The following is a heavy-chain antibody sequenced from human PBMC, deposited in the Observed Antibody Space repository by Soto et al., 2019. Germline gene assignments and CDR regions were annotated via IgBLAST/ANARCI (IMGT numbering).Heavy chain of an antibody. J-gene: IGHJ4*02. CDR2: IDHSEST. V-gene: IGHV4-34*01. CDR3: ARRLTTLEY. D-gene: IGHD4-4*01. Sequence: QVQLQQWGAGLLKPSETLSLNCAVYGESFSGFYWSWIRQPPGKGLEWIGEIDHSESTNYNPSLKSRVTMSVDTSKNQFSLKLSSVTAADTAIYYCARRLTTLEYWGQGTLVTVSS. CDR1: GESFSGFY.